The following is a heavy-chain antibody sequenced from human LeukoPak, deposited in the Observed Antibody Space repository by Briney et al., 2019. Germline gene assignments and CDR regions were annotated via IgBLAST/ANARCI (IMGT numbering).Heavy chain of an antibody. D-gene: IGHD6-13*01. V-gene: IGHV3-23*01. CDR3: ALSGGSDWYGLEC. J-gene: IGHJ4*02. CDR1: GFIFSSYA. Sequence: GGSLRLSCAASGFIFSSYAMSWVRQAPGKGLEWISAISVSDTTYYADSAKGRFTVSRDNSKNTLYLQMNSLRAEDTALYYCALSGGSDWYGLECWGQGTLVTVSS. CDR2: ISVSDTT.